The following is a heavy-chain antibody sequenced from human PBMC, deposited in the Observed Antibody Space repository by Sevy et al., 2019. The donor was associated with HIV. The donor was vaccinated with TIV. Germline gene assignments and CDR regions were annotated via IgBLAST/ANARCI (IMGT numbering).Heavy chain of an antibody. V-gene: IGHV1-2*02. CDR2: INPNSGGT. J-gene: IGHJ4*02. CDR1: GYTFTGYY. D-gene: IGHD3-9*01. CDR3: ARVGYFDWLLPFDY. Sequence: ASVKVSCKASGYTFTGYYMHWVRQAPGQGLEWMGWINPNSGGTNYAQMFQGRVTMTRDTSISTAYMELSRLRSDDTAVYYCARVGYFDWLLPFDYWGQGTLVTVSS.